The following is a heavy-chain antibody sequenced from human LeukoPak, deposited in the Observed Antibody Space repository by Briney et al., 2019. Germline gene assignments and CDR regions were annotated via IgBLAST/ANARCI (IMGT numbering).Heavy chain of an antibody. J-gene: IGHJ4*02. Sequence: SETLSLTCTISDDSISNNRYFWAWIRQPPGKGLEWIGSINYSGRTNYNPSLKSRVTVLVDRSKKHFSLKVNSVAAADTAVYYCATIRGIAAGGSFNFWGQGTLVTVSS. CDR1: DDSISNNRYF. D-gene: IGHD6-13*01. CDR2: INYSGRT. V-gene: IGHV4-39*02. CDR3: ATIRGIAAGGSFNF.